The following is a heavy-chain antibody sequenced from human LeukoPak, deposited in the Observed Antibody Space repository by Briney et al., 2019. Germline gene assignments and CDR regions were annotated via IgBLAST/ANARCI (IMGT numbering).Heavy chain of an antibody. CDR2: IRYDGSNK. Sequence: SGGSETLSCAASGFTFSSYGMHWVRQAPGKGLEWVAFIRYDGSNKYYADSVKGRFTISRDNSKNTLYLQMNSLRAEDTAVYYCAKSWIQRWYFDYWGQGRLATVSS. J-gene: IGHJ4*02. CDR3: AKSWIQRWYFDY. D-gene: IGHD5-18*01. V-gene: IGHV3-30*02. CDR1: GFTFSSYG.